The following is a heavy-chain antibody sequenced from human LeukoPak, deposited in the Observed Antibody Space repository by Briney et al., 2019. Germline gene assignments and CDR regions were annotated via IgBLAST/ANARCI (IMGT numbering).Heavy chain of an antibody. D-gene: IGHD2-21*02. V-gene: IGHV4-34*01. CDR3: ARHRVVTASFYYYYYYMDV. Sequence: PSETLSLTCAVYGGSFSGYYWSWIRQPPGKGLEWIGEINHSGSTNYNPSLKSRVTISVDTSKNQFSLKLSSVTAADTAVYYCARHRVVTASFYYYYYYMDVWGKGTTVTISS. J-gene: IGHJ6*03. CDR1: GGSFSGYY. CDR2: INHSGST.